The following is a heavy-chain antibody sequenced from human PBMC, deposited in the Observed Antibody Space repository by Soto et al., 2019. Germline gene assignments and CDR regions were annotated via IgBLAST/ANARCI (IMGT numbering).Heavy chain of an antibody. Sequence: QLQLQESGPGLVKPSETLSLTCTVSGGSISSSSYYWGWIRQPPGKGLEWIGSICYSGSTYYNPFLKSRVTISVDTSKNQFSLKLSSVTAADTAVYYCARHDSYGSDYWCQGTLVTVSS. V-gene: IGHV4-39*01. J-gene: IGHJ4*02. CDR1: GGSISSSSYY. CDR3: ARHDSYGSDY. D-gene: IGHD5-18*01. CDR2: ICYSGST.